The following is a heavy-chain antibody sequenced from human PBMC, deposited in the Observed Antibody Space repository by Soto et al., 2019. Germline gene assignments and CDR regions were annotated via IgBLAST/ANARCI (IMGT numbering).Heavy chain of an antibody. D-gene: IGHD1-26*01. CDR1: GGSFSGYY. CDR3: ARQKVGATIGYY. J-gene: IGHJ4*02. Sequence: QVQLQQWGAGLLKPSETLSLTCAVYGGSFSGYYWSWIRQSPGKGLEWIGEINHSGSTNYNPSLKSRVTITVDTSKNQFSLSLHSVTAADTAVYYCARQKVGATIGYYLGQGTLVTVSS. CDR2: INHSGST. V-gene: IGHV4-34*01.